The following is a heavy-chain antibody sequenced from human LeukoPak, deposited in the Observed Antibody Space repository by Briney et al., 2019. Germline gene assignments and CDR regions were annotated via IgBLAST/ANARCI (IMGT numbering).Heavy chain of an antibody. Sequence: GGSLRLSCAASGFTLSSYGMHWVRQAPGKGLEWVAFIRYDGSNKYYADSVKGQFTISRDNSKNTLYLQMNSLRAEDTAVYYCAKGPITIFSRRWFDPWGQGTLVTVSS. CDR2: IRYDGSNK. V-gene: IGHV3-30*02. J-gene: IGHJ5*02. CDR1: GFTLSSYG. D-gene: IGHD3-3*01. CDR3: AKGPITIFSRRWFDP.